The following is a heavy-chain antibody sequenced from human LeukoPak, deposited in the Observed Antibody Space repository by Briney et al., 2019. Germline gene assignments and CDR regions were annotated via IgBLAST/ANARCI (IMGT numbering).Heavy chain of an antibody. CDR3: AKGGGWSWSYYYHYMDV. CDR1: GYTFTNYG. D-gene: IGHD3-10*01. CDR2: ISAYNGNT. J-gene: IGHJ6*03. Sequence: ASVKVSCKASGYTFTNYGNSWVRQAHGQGLDWMGWISAYNGNTNYAQKFQGRVTMTTGTFTSTAYMELRSLRAEDTAVYYCAKGGGWSWSYYYHYMDVWGKGTTVTISS. V-gene: IGHV1-18*01.